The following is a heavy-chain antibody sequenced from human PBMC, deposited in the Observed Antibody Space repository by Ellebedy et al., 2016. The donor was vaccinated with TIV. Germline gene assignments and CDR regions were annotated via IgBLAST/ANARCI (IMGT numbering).Heavy chain of an antibody. V-gene: IGHV1-18*01. J-gene: IGHJ6*02. CDR2: ISAYNGNT. Sequence: ASVKVSCKASGYTLTSYGISWVRQAPGQGLEWMGWISAYNGNTNYAQKLQGRVTMTTDTSTSTAYMELRSLRSEDTAVYYCARTKAPHSSSWHYYYYYGMDVWGQGTTVTVSS. CDR3: ARTKAPHSSSWHYYYYYGMDV. D-gene: IGHD6-13*01. CDR1: GYTLTSYG.